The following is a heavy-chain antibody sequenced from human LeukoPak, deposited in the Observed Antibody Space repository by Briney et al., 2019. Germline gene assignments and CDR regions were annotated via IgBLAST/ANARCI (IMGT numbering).Heavy chain of an antibody. V-gene: IGHV3-23*01. CDR2: INGGGVNT. D-gene: IGHD4-11*01. J-gene: IGHJ4*02. Sequence: GGSLRLSCAASGFTFSSYAMSWVRQAPGKGLEWVSTINGGGVNTHYADSVGGRFTISRGNSKNTLILQMNSLRDEDTAVYYCAKDLYSNYGPADYWGQGNLVTVSS. CDR1: GFTFSSYA. CDR3: AKDLYSNYGPADY.